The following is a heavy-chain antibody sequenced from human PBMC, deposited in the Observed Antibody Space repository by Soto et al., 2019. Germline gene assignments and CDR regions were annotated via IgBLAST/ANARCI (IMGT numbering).Heavy chain of an antibody. CDR2: ISYDGSNK. Sequence: GWSLRLSCAASGFTFSSYGMHWVRQAPGKGLEWVAVISYDGSNKYYADSVKGRFTISRDNSKNTLYLQMNSLRAEDTAVYYCAKGEDVDTAMVTEPYWGQGTLVTVSS. CDR3: AKGEDVDTAMVTEPY. V-gene: IGHV3-30*18. J-gene: IGHJ4*02. CDR1: GFTFSSYG. D-gene: IGHD5-18*01.